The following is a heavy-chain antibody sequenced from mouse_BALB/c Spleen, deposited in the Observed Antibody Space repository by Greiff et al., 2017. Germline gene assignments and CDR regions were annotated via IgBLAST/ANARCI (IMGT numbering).Heavy chain of an antibody. V-gene: IGHV5-12-2*01. CDR3: ARRGDYYAMDY. CDR2: ISNGGGST. J-gene: IGHJ4*01. CDR1: GFTFSSYT. Sequence: EVMLVESGGGLVQPGRSLKLSCAASGFTFSSYTMSWVRQTPEKRLEWVAYISNGGGSTYYPDTVKGRFTISRDNAKNTLYLQMSSLKSEDTAMYYCARRGDYYAMDYWGQGTSVTVSS.